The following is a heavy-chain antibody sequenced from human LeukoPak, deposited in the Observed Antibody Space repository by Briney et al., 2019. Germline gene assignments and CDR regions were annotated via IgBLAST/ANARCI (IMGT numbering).Heavy chain of an antibody. CDR1: GASVGSAGYY. J-gene: IGHJ4*01. Sequence: SETLSLTCTVSGASVGSAGYYWSWIRQPPGGGLEWIGYIYYISNTNYNPSLKSRVTMSVDPSKNQFSLKLNPVTAADTAVYYCARTQSQSGSYRYYFGYWGHGTLVTVSS. CDR2: IYYISNT. V-gene: IGHV4-61*08. CDR3: ARTQSQSGSYRYYFGY. D-gene: IGHD1-26*01.